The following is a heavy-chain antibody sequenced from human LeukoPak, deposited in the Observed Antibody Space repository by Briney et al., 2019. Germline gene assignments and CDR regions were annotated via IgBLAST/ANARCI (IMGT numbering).Heavy chain of an antibody. CDR1: GYTFTGYY. J-gene: IGHJ4*02. V-gene: IGHV1-2*02. Sequence: ASVKVFCKASGYTFTGYYMHWVRQAPGQGLEWMGWINPNSGGTNYAQKFQDRVTMTKDTSINTAYMELSRLRSDDTAVYYCARGYYDVLTGRPKDFDYWGQGTLVTVSS. D-gene: IGHD3-9*01. CDR2: INPNSGGT. CDR3: ARGYYDVLTGRPKDFDY.